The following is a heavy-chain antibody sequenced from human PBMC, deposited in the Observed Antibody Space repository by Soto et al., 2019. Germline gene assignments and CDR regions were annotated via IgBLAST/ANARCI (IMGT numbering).Heavy chain of an antibody. CDR3: ARHSRSSSSWDDY. J-gene: IGHJ4*02. CDR2: IYYSGST. V-gene: IGHV4-39*01. CDR1: GGSISSSSYY. Sequence: SETLSLTCTVSGGSISSSSYYWGWIRQPPGKGLEWIGSIYYSGSTYYNPSLKSRVTISVDTSKNQFSLKLSSVTAADTAVYYCARHSRSSSSWDDYWGQGTLVTVSS. D-gene: IGHD6-13*01.